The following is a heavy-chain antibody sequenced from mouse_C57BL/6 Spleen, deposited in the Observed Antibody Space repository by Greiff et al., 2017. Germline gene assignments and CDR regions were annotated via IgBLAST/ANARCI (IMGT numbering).Heavy chain of an antibody. J-gene: IGHJ4*01. Sequence: QVQLQPSGPGLVQPSQCLSISCTVSGFSLTSYGVHWVRPSPGKGLEWLGVIWSGGSTDYNAAFISRLSISKDNSTSQVFFNMNILQADDQTIYYSARSYLYAMDYWGQGTSVTVSS. D-gene: IGHD2-12*01. CDR1: GFSLTSYG. CDR2: IWSGGST. V-gene: IGHV2-2*01. CDR3: ARSYLYAMDY.